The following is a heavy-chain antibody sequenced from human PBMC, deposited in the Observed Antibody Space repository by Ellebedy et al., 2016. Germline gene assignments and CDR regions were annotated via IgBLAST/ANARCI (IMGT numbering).Heavy chain of an antibody. D-gene: IGHD3-10*01. CDR2: IYSGGST. CDR3: ARSGGGENWFNP. Sequence: GGSLRLXXAASGFTVSSNYMSWVRQAPGKGLEWVSVIYSGGSTYYADSVKGRFTISRDNSKNTLYLQMNSLRAEDTAVYYCARSGGGENWFNPWGQGTLVTVSS. J-gene: IGHJ5*02. CDR1: GFTVSSNY. V-gene: IGHV3-53*01.